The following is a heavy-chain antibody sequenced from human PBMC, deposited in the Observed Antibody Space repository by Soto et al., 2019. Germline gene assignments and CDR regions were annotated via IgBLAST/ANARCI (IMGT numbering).Heavy chain of an antibody. Sequence: SETLSLTCAVYGGSFSGYYWSWIRQPPGKGLEWIGEINHSGSTNYNPSLKSRVTISVDTSKNQFSLKLSSVTAADTAVYYCAREGDGYNPNWFHPWGQGTLVTVSS. D-gene: IGHD5-12*01. J-gene: IGHJ5*02. V-gene: IGHV4-34*01. CDR3: AREGDGYNPNWFHP. CDR2: INHSGST. CDR1: GGSFSGYY.